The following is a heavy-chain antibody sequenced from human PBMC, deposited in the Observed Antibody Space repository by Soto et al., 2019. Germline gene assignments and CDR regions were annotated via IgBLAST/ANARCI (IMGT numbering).Heavy chain of an antibody. V-gene: IGHV4-59*12. CDR3: ARYYYGSGSYYNDVVPWFDP. CDR1: GGSISSYY. D-gene: IGHD3-10*01. J-gene: IGHJ5*02. CDR2: IYYSGST. Sequence: SETLSLTCTVSGGSISSYYWSWIRQPPGKGLEWIGYIYYSGSTNYNPSLKSRVTISVDKSKNQFSLKLSSVTAADTAVYYRARYYYGSGSYYNDVVPWFDPWGQGTLVTVSS.